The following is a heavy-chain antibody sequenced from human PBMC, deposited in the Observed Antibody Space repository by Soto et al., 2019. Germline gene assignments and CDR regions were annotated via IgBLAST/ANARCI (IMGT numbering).Heavy chain of an antibody. CDR1: GYTFNSYG. Sequence: QVQLVQSGVEVKMPGASVKVSCKGSGYTFNSYGISWVLQAPGQGLEWRGWISPYNGNTNSATKLQGRVTMTTDTSTSKAYLALRSLGCDDAAVYYCARDDGQADYGAKWYFDLWGRGTLVTVSS. J-gene: IGHJ2*01. D-gene: IGHD4-17*01. CDR2: ISPYNGNT. V-gene: IGHV1-18*01. CDR3: ARDDGQADYGAKWYFDL.